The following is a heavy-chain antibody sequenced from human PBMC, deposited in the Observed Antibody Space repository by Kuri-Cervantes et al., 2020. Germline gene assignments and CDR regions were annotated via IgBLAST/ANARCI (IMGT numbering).Heavy chain of an antibody. Sequence: AVKVSCKASGGTFSSYAISWVRQAPGQGLEWMGGIIPIFGTANYAQKFQGRVTITTDESTSTAYMELSSLRSEDTAVYYCASAYCSSTSCPDAFDIWGQGTMVTVSS. CDR1: GGTFSSYA. CDR3: ASAYCSSTSCPDAFDI. V-gene: IGHV1-69*05. D-gene: IGHD2-2*01. CDR2: IIPIFGTA. J-gene: IGHJ3*02.